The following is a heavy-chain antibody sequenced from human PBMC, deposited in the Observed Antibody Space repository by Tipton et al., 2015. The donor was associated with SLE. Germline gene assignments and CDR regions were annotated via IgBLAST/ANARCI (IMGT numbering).Heavy chain of an antibody. Sequence: TLSLTCTVSGGSISSYYWSWIRQPPGKGLEWIGYIYYSRSTNYNPSLKSRVTISVDTSKNQFSLKLTSVTAADTAVYYCASGYSSAWGYYYGMDVWGQGTTVTVSS. J-gene: IGHJ6*02. CDR2: IYYSRST. CDR1: GGSISSYY. CDR3: ASGYSSAWGYYYGMDV. D-gene: IGHD6-19*01. V-gene: IGHV4-59*08.